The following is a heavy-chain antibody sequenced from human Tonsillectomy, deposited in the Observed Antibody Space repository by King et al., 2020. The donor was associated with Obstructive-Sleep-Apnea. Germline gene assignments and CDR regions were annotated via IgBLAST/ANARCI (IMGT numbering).Heavy chain of an antibody. V-gene: IGHV3-9*01. J-gene: IGHJ4*02. D-gene: IGHD5-12*01. CDR3: AKDNGAYSAYGRD. CDR1: GFIFDDYA. CDR2: ISWNSGSM. Sequence: VQLVESGGGLVQPGRSLRLSCAASGFIFDDYAMHWVRQAPGKGLEWVSGISWNSGSMGYADSVRGRFTISRDNAKNSLYLQMNSLRAEDTALYYCAKDNGAYSAYGRDWGQGTLVTVSS.